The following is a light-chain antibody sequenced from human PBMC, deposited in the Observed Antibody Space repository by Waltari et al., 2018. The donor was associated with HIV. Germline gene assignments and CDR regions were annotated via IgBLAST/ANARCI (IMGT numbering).Light chain of an antibody. CDR1: NVDVGNFTY. J-gene: IGLJ2*01. V-gene: IGLV2-14*01. CDR2: AVS. Sequence: QSALTQPASVAGSPGQSLTVYCNGTNVDVGNFTYLSLSQLCPAMPLKLLIYAVSDRPAGFSRRFSGSKSGNTASLTISGLQSEDDGFYFCSSYSASNRPVVFGGGTKVTVL. CDR3: SSYSASNRPVV.